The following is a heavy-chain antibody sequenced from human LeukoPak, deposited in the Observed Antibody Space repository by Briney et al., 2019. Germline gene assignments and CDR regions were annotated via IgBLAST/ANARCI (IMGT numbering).Heavy chain of an antibody. D-gene: IGHD2-2*01. CDR2: IYPGDSDT. J-gene: IGHJ4*02. CDR3: ARHDSEPNDSTSCYPDY. Sequence: PGESLKISCKGSGYSFTSYWIGWVRQMPGKGLEWMGIIYPGDSDTRYSPSFQGQVTISADKSISTAYLQWSSLKASDTAMYYCARHDSEPNDSTSCYPDYLGQGTLVTVSS. V-gene: IGHV5-51*01. CDR1: GYSFTSYW.